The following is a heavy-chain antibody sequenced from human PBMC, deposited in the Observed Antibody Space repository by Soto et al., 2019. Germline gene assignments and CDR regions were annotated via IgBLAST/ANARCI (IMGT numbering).Heavy chain of an antibody. CDR3: ARDPLRMVAKPAFDY. CDR1: GFTFSSYG. J-gene: IGHJ4*02. V-gene: IGHV3-33*01. D-gene: IGHD5-12*01. Sequence: QVQLVESGGGVVQPGRSLRLSCAASGFTFSSYGMHWVRQAPGKGLEWVAVIWYDGSNKYYADSVKGRFTISRDNSKNTLYLQMNSLRAEDTAVYYCARDPLRMVAKPAFDYWGQGTLVTVSS. CDR2: IWYDGSNK.